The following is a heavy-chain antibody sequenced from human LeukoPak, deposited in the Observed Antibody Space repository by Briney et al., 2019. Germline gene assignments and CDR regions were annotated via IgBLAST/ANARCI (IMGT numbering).Heavy chain of an antibody. D-gene: IGHD6-6*01. Sequence: SETLSLTCTESGGSFSSYYWSWIRQPAGKGLEGIGRIYTSGSTNYNPSLKSRVTLSVDTSKNQSSLKLSSVTAADTAVYYCARVRIAAYYFDYWGQGTLVTVSS. CDR3: ARVRIAAYYFDY. V-gene: IGHV4-4*07. J-gene: IGHJ4*02. CDR2: IYTSGST. CDR1: GGSFSSYY.